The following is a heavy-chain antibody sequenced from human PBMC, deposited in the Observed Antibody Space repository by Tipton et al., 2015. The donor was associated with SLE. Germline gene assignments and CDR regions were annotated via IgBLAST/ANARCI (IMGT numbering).Heavy chain of an antibody. Sequence: TLSLTCAVSGYSISSGYYWGWIRQPPGKGLEWIGSIYHSESAYYNPSLKSRVTISVDTSKNQFSLKLSSVTAADTAVYYCARRDAFDIWDQGTMVTVSS. V-gene: IGHV4-38-2*01. CDR3: ARRDAFDI. CDR2: IYHSESA. J-gene: IGHJ3*02. CDR1: GYSISSGYY.